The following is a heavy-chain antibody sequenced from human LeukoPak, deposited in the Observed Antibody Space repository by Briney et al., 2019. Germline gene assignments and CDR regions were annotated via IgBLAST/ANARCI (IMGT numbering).Heavy chain of an antibody. D-gene: IGHD5-24*01. CDR1: GASVSGSAYY. J-gene: IGHJ5*02. CDR2: IYYSGST. CDR3: ARATGGVDGYSP. Sequence: PSETLSLTCTVSGASVSGSAYYWGWIRQPPGKGLEWIGNIYYSGSTYYNESLESRVTISIDTSKNQFSLKLNSVTAADTAVYYCARATGGVDGYSPWGQGTLVTVSS. V-gene: IGHV4-39*07.